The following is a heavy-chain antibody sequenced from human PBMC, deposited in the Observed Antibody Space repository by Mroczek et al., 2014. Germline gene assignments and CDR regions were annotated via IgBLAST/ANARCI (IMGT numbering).Heavy chain of an antibody. Sequence: VQLVQSGGGLVQPGGSLRLSCAASGFTVSSNYMSWVRQAPGKGLEWVSVIYSGGSTYYADSVKGRFTISRDNSKNTLYLQMNSLRAEDTAVYYCARESISEGYYDSSGPPYYFDYWGQGTPGHRLL. D-gene: IGHD3-22*01. CDR1: GFTVSSNY. V-gene: IGHV3-66*02. CDR2: IYSGGST. J-gene: IGHJ4*02. CDR3: ARESISEGYYDSSGPPYYFDY.